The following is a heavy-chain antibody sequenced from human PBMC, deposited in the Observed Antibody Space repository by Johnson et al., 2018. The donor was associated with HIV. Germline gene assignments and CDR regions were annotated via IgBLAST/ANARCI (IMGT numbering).Heavy chain of an antibody. CDR1: GFTLSNYG. J-gene: IGHJ3*02. CDR3: AREDSMILPPYHDALDI. D-gene: IGHD2-15*01. Sequence: QVQLVESGGSEVRPGGSLRLSCAASGFTLSNYGLHWVRQAPGKGLEWVAVISFDGNNKHYADSVRGRFTVSRDNSKNTLSVQMNNLKPEDTAVYYCAREDSMILPPYHDALDIWGQGTMVTVSS. CDR2: ISFDGNNK. V-gene: IGHV3-30*19.